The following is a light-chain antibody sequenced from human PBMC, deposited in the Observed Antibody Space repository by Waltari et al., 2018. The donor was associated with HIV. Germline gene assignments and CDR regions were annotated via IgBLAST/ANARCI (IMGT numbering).Light chain of an antibody. CDR1: SSNIGTNF. CDR2: ENN. Sequence: SVLTQPPSVSASPGQKVTMSLPGSSSNIGTNFVSWYQQFPGHTPTLPIYENNKRPSGIPERFSGSKSGTSATLGITGLQTGDEADYYCGTWDSSLSGGVFGGGTKLTVL. J-gene: IGLJ3*02. CDR3: GTWDSSLSGGV. V-gene: IGLV1-51*02.